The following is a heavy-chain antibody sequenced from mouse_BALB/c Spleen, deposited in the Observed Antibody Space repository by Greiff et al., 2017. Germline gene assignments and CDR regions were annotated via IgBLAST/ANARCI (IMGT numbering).Heavy chain of an antibody. D-gene: IGHD2-3*01. V-gene: IGHV2-2*02. CDR3: ARNKGGYSSYWYFDV. J-gene: IGHJ1*01. Sequence: VKLQESGPGLVQPSQSLSITCTVSGFSLTSYGVHWVRQSPGKGLEWLGVIWSGGSTDYNAAFISRLSISKDNSKSQVFFKMNSLQANDTAIYYCARNKGGYSSYWYFDVWGAGTTVTVSS. CDR2: IWSGGST. CDR1: GFSLTSYG.